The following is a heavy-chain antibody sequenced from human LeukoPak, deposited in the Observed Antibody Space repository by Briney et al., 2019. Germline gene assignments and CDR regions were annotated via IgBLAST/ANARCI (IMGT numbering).Heavy chain of an antibody. V-gene: IGHV3-49*04. J-gene: IGHJ4*02. CDR1: GFTIGDYA. CDR2: IRSKAYGGTT. CDR3: TRVGCSSTSCYFNY. Sequence: GGSLRLSCTASGFTIGDYAMSWVRQAPGKGLEWVGFIRSKAYGGTTEYAASVKGRFTISRDDSKSIAYLQMNSLKTEDTAVYYCTRVGCSSTSCYFNYWGQGTLVTVSS. D-gene: IGHD2-2*01.